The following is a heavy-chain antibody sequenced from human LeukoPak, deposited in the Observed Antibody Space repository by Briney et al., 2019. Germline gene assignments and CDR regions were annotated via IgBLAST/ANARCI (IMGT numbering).Heavy chain of an antibody. V-gene: IGHV3-7*05. J-gene: IGHJ3*01. Sequence: PGGSLRLSCAASGFIFSTYWMSWVRLAPGKGLEWVANINQDGSEKFYVDSVKGRFTISRDNGKNSLYVQMNSLRAEDTAVYYCVRGFDGYFGFDLWGQGTMVTVSS. CDR3: VRGFDGYFGFDL. D-gene: IGHD5-24*01. CDR2: INQDGSEK. CDR1: GFIFSTYW.